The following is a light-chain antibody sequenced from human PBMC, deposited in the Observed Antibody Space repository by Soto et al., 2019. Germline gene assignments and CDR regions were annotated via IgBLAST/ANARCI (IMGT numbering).Light chain of an antibody. Sequence: DIQLTQSPSFLSASVGDRVTISCRASQDVSRFLAWYQQKPGKAPNLLIYAASTLQSGVPSRFSGSGSGIEFTLTISSLQPEDFATYYCQQLNSYVFTFGPGTKVDIK. J-gene: IGKJ3*01. CDR1: QDVSRF. CDR3: QQLNSYVFT. CDR2: AAS. V-gene: IGKV1-9*01.